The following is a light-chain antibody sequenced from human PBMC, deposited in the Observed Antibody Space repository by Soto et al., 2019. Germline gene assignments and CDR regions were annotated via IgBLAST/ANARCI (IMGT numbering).Light chain of an antibody. J-gene: IGKJ1*01. CDR3: QQTYSSPRT. V-gene: IGKV1-39*01. CDR2: APS. CDR1: QSISNL. Sequence: DIQMTQSPSSLSAYVGDRVTITCRASQSISNLVNWYQQKPGKAPKLLIYAPSSLQSGVPSRFSGSASGTDFTLTISSLQPEDFATYYCQQTYSSPRTFGQGTKVEIK.